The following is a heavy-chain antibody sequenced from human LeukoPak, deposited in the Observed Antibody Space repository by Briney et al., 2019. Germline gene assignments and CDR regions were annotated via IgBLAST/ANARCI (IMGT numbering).Heavy chain of an antibody. CDR1: GGTFSSYA. J-gene: IGHJ4*02. V-gene: IGHV1-69*13. CDR3: ASNIATREFDY. Sequence: SVKVSCKSSGGTFSSYAISWVRQAPGQGLEWMGGIIPIFGTANYAQKFQGRVTITADESTSTAYMELSSLRSEDTAVNYCASNIATREFDYWGQGTLVTVSS. D-gene: IGHD1-26*01. CDR2: IIPIFGTA.